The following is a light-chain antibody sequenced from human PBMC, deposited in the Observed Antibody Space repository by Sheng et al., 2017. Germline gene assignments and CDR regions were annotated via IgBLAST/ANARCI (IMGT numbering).Light chain of an antibody. J-gene: IGKJ5*01. CDR3: QQYNNWPRT. V-gene: IGKV3-15*01. CDR1: QNINNN. CDR2: GAS. Sequence: EIVMTQSPATLSVSPGERATLSCRASQNINNNLAWYQQRPGQPPSLLVYGASTRATGIPARFSGSGSETEFTLSISSLQSGXVAVYYCQQYNNWPRTFGQGTRLEIK.